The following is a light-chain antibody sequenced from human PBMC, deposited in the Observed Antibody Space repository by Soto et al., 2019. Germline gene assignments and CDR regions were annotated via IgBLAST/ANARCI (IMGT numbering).Light chain of an antibody. J-gene: IGKJ4*01. CDR3: QQYNDWPLT. CDR1: QSVNSN. V-gene: IGKV3-15*01. Sequence: EKVMTQSPAALSVSPGERDTLSCRASQSVNSNLAWYQRKPGQAPRLLLYGASTRATGIPARFSGSASGTEFTLTISSLQSEDSAVYYCQQYNDWPLTFGGGTKVDIK. CDR2: GAS.